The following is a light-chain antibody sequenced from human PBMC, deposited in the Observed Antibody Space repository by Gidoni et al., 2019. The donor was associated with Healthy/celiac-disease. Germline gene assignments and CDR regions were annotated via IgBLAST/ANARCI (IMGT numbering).Light chain of an antibody. CDR1: QSISSW. J-gene: IGKJ1*01. V-gene: IGKV1-5*01. Sequence: DIQMTQSSSTLSASVGDRVTITCRASQSISSWLAWYQQKPGKAPKLLIYDASSLESGVPSRFSGSGSGTEFTLTISSLQPDDFATYYCQQYNSYSLFGQGTKVEIK. CDR3: QQYNSYSL. CDR2: DAS.